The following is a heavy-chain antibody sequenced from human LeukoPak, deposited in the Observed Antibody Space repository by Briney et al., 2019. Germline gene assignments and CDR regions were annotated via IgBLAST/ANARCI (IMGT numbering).Heavy chain of an antibody. CDR1: GFTFDDYA. J-gene: IGHJ3*02. CDR3: TTSMAQDVDAFHI. V-gene: IGHV3-9*01. Sequence: GGSLRLSCAASGFTFDDYAMHWVRQAPGKGLEWVSGISWNSGSIGYADSVKGRFTISRDNAKNSLYLQMNNLRAEDTAMFYCTTSMAQDVDAFHIWGQGTMVTVSS. D-gene: IGHD1-1*01. CDR2: ISWNSGSI.